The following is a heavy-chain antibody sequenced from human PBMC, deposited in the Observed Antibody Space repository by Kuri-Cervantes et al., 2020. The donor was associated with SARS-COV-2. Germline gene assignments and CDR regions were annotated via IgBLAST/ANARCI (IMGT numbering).Heavy chain of an antibody. V-gene: IGHV1-69*05. D-gene: IGHD6-13*01. J-gene: IGHJ2*01. CDR3: ARGEQQLVQVGWFSDL. CDR1: GRTFSNYA. Sequence: SVKVSCKASGRTFSNYAFSWVRQAPGQGLEWVGGIIPLFSTTNYAQRFQGRVTITMDESTNTVYMELSSLTSEDTAVYYCARGEQQLVQVGWFSDLWGRGTLVTVSS. CDR2: IIPLFSTT.